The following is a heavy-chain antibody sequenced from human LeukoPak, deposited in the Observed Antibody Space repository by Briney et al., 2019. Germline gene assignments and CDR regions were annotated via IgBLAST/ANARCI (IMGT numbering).Heavy chain of an antibody. CDR3: ARVPVGIAAAGTGHYYYGMDV. V-gene: IGHV3-30-3*01. CDR1: GFTFSSYA. D-gene: IGHD6-13*01. Sequence: GGSLRLSCAASGFTFSSYAKHWVRQAPGKGLEWVAVISYDGSNKYYADSVKGRFTISRDNSKNTLYLQMNSLRAEDTAVYYCARVPVGIAAAGTGHYYYGMDVWGQGTTVTVSS. CDR2: ISYDGSNK. J-gene: IGHJ6*02.